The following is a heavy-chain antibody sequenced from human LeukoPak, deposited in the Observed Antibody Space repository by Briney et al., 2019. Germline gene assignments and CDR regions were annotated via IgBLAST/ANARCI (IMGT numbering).Heavy chain of an antibody. Sequence: SSETLSLTCAVSGGSISSSNWWSWVRQPPGKGLEWIGEIYHSGSTNYNPSLKSRVTISADKSKNQFSLKLSSVTAADTAVYYCARYPRYSSSGFDYWGQGTLVTVSS. J-gene: IGHJ4*02. CDR2: IYHSGST. CDR1: GGSISSSNW. D-gene: IGHD6-13*01. CDR3: ARYPRYSSSGFDY. V-gene: IGHV4-4*02.